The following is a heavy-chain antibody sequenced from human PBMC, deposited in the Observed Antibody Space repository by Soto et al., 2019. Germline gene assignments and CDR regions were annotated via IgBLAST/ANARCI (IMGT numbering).Heavy chain of an antibody. CDR3: ARDRRAGLRELDF. J-gene: IGHJ4*02. CDR2: ISWKSDYI. Sequence: TGGSLRLSCATSGFTFDDHAMHWVRQGPGKGLEWVSGISWKSDYIGYADSVKGRFTISRDNAKNFMYLEMNSLRVEDTALYFCARDRRAGLRELDFWGQGVLVTVSS. V-gene: IGHV3-9*01. CDR1: GFTFDDHA. D-gene: IGHD6-19*01.